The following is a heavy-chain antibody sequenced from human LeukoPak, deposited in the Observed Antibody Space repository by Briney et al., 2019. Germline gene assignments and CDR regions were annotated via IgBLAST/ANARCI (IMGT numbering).Heavy chain of an antibody. J-gene: IGHJ4*02. CDR1: GFSFSSYA. CDR3: AKATYSSSWNLYFDY. D-gene: IGHD6-13*01. CDR2: ISGSGGST. V-gene: IGHV3-23*01. Sequence: TGGSLRLSCAISGFSFSSYAMSWVRQAPGKGLEWVPSISGSGGSTYYADSVNGRFTISRDNSKNTLYLQMNSLRAEDTAVYYCAKATYSSSWNLYFDYWGQGTLVTVSS.